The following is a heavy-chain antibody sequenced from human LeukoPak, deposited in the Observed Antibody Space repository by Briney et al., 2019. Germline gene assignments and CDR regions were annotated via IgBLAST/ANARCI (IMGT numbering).Heavy chain of an antibody. V-gene: IGHV4-38-2*02. J-gene: IGHJ3*02. Sequence: PSETLSLTCTVSGYSISSGYYWGCIRQPPGKGLEWIGSIYHSGSTYYNPSLKSRVTISVDTSKNQFSLKLSSVTAADTAVYYCASDTLSEIYDLGAFDIWAKGQWSPSLQ. CDR3: ASDTLSEIYDLGAFDI. CDR2: IYHSGST. CDR1: GYSISSGYY. D-gene: IGHD3-22*01.